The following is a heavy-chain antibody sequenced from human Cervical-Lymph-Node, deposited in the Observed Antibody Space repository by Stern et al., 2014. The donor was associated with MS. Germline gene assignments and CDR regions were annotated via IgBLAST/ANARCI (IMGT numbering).Heavy chain of an antibody. CDR2: IFLDGDK. J-gene: IGHJ3*01. CDR1: GFSLSTSGVG. V-gene: IGHV2-5*02. Sequence: QVTLKESGPTLVKPTQTLTLTCSLSGFSLSTSGVGVGWIRQPPGKALEWLALIFLDGDKRYSPSLKSRLTITKDNSKNQVVLTMTNMDPVDTATYYCAHRLLNTIFGIVYTKEVAFDVWGQGTMVRVSS. CDR3: AHRLLNTIFGIVYTKEVAFDV. D-gene: IGHD3-3*01.